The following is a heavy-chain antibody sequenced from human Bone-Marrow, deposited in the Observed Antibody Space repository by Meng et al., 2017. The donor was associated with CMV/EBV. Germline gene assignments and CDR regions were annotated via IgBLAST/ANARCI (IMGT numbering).Heavy chain of an antibody. CDR1: GFTFSSYA. D-gene: IGHD3-10*01. V-gene: IGHV3-23*01. J-gene: IGHJ4*02. CDR2: ISGSST. CDR3: AKVTLWFFDY. Sequence: LGLSCAASGFTFSSYAMSWVRQAPGKGLEWVSAISGSSTHYADSVKGRFTISRDNSKNTLYLQMNSLRAEDTAVYYCAKVTLWFFDYWGQGTLVTVSS.